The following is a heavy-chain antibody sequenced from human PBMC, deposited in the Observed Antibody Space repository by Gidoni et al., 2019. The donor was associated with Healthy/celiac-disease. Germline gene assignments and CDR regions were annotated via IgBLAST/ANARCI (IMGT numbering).Heavy chain of an antibody. CDR1: GNTLTGYY. D-gene: IGHD2-15*01. J-gene: IGHJ5*02. V-gene: IGHV1-2*02. Sequence: QVQLVQSGAEVKKPGASVKVSCKASGNTLTGYYMHWVRQAPGQGLEWMGWINPNSGGTNYAQKFQGRVTMTRDTSISTAYMELSRLRSDDTAVYYCARDQVVAAHASWFDPWGQGTLVTVSS. CDR2: INPNSGGT. CDR3: ARDQVVAAHASWFDP.